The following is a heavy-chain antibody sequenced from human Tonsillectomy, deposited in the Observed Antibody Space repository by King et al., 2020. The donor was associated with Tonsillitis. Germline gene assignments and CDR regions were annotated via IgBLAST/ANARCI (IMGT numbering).Heavy chain of an antibody. J-gene: IGHJ4*02. CDR1: GFTFSSYS. Sequence: VQLVESGGGLVKPGGSLRLSCAASGFTFSSYSMNWVRQAPGKGLEWVSSISSSSSYIYYADSVKGRFTISRDNAKNSLYLQMNSLRAEDTAVYYCARQTYYYDSSGYYNDYWGQGTLVTVSS. CDR3: ARQTYYYDSSGYYNDY. D-gene: IGHD3-22*01. CDR2: ISSSSSYI. V-gene: IGHV3-21*01.